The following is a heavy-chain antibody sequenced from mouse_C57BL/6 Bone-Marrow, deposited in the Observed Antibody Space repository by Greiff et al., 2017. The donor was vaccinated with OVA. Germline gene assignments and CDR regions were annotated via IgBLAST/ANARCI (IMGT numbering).Heavy chain of an antibody. Sequence: EVQLQQSGPGLVKPSQSLSLTCSVTGYSITSGYYWNWIRQFPGNKLEWMGYISYDGSNNYNPSLKNRISITRDTSKNQFFLKLNSVTTEDTATYYCAGGNYYGSGRGTWFADWGQGTLVTVSA. J-gene: IGHJ3*01. D-gene: IGHD1-1*01. CDR3: AGGNYYGSGRGTWFAD. CDR2: ISYDGSN. CDR1: GYSITSGYY. V-gene: IGHV3-6*01.